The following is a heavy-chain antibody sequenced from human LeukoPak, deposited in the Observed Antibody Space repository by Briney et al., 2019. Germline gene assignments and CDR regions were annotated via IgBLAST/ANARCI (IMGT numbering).Heavy chain of an antibody. D-gene: IGHD2-21*02. J-gene: IGHJ3*02. CDR3: ARGVTGVYCGGDCSDAFDI. V-gene: IGHV1-18*01. Sequence: ASVKVSCKASGYTFTSYGISWVRQAPGQGLEWMGWISAYNGNTNYAQKLQGRVTMTTDTPTSTAYMELRSLRSDDTAVYYCARGVTGVYCGGDCSDAFDIWGQGTMVTVSS. CDR1: GYTFTSYG. CDR2: ISAYNGNT.